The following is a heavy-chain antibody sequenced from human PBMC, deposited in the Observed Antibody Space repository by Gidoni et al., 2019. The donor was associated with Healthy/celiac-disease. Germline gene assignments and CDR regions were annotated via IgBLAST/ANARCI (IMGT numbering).Heavy chain of an antibody. CDR3: AKDEDQPPGTIVVVPAAIGY. V-gene: IGHV3-23*01. CDR1: GFTFSSYA. Sequence: EVQLLESGGGLVQPGGSLRLSCAASGFTFSSYAMSWVRQAPGKGLEWVSAISGSGGSTYYADSVKGRFTISRDNSKNTLYLQMNSLRAEDTAVYYCAKDEDQPPGTIVVVPAAIGYWGQGTLVTVSS. J-gene: IGHJ4*02. D-gene: IGHD2-2*01. CDR2: ISGSGGST.